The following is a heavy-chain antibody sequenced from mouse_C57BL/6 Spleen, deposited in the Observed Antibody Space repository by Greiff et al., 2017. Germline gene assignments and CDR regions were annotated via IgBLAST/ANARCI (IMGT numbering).Heavy chain of an antibody. D-gene: IGHD3-3*01. CDR2: ISYDGSN. J-gene: IGHJ3*01. CDR1: GYSITSGYY. Sequence: EVKLMESGPGLVKPSQSLSLTCSVTGYSITSGYYWNWIRQFPGNKLEWMGYISYDGSNNYNPSLKNRISITRDTSKNQFFLKLNSVTTEDTATYYCARGGDVWFAYWGQGTLVTVSA. CDR3: ARGGDVWFAY. V-gene: IGHV3-6*01.